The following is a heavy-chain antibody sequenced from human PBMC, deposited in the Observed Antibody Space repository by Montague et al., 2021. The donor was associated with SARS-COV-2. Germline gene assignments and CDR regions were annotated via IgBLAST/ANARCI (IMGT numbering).Heavy chain of an antibody. CDR3: ARWDPQTLTLIGLRGKSASDY. J-gene: IGHJ4*02. V-gene: IGHV4-34*01. D-gene: IGHD4-23*01. CDR1: GGSFSGYY. CDR2: INHSGTT. Sequence: SETLSLTCAVYGGSFSGYYWTWIRQSPGKGLEWIEEINHSGTTNYNFNPSLRSRVTISVDTSKSQFSLKLSSVTAADTGVYYCARWDPQTLTLIGLRGKSASDYWGQGTLVTASS.